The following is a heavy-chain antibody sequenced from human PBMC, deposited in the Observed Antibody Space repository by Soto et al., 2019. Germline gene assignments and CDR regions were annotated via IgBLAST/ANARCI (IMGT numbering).Heavy chain of an antibody. J-gene: IGHJ4*02. CDR3: AKSSRYSRSSCDY. CDR2: INPNSGGT. Sequence: ASVKVSCKASGYTFTGYYMHWVRQAPGQGLEWMGWINPNSGGTNYAQKFQGWVTMTRDTSISTAYMELSRLRSDDTAVYYCAKSSRYSRSSCDYWGQGTLVTVSS. D-gene: IGHD6-6*01. CDR1: GYTFTGYY. V-gene: IGHV1-2*04.